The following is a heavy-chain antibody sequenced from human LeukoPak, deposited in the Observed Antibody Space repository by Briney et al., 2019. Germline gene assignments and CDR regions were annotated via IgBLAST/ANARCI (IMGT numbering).Heavy chain of an antibody. Sequence: PGGSLRLSCAASGFTFSSYARSWVRQAPGKGLEWVSAISGSGGSTYYADSVKGRFTISRDNSKNTLYLPMNSLTAADTAVYYCAKGTGTAFYYYYYMDVWGKGTTVTVSS. CDR3: AKGTGTAFYYYYYMDV. CDR1: GFTFSSYA. J-gene: IGHJ6*03. CDR2: ISGSGGST. V-gene: IGHV3-23*01. D-gene: IGHD1-7*01.